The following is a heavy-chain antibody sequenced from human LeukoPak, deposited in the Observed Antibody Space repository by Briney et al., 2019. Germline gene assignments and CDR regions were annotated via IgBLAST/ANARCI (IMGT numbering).Heavy chain of an antibody. J-gene: IGHJ5*02. Sequence: KPSETLSLTCTVSGGSISSYYWSWIRQPPGKGLEWIGYIYYSGSTNYNPSLKSRVTISVDTSKNQFSLKLSSVTAADTAVYYCARHKEGRYCSSTSCPYNWFDPWGQGTLVTVSS. CDR2: IYYSGST. CDR1: GGSISSYY. CDR3: ARHKEGRYCSSTSCPYNWFDP. V-gene: IGHV4-59*08. D-gene: IGHD2-2*01.